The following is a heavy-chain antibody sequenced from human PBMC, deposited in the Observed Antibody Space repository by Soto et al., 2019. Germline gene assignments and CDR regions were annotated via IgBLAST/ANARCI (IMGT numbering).Heavy chain of an antibody. CDR2: ISYDGSNK. Sequence: GGSLRLSCAASGFTFSSYGMHWVRQAPGKGLEWVAVISYDGSNKYYADSVKGRFTISRDNSKNTLYLQMNSLRAEDTAVYYCAKDHEVWGSNRYNYYYYGMDVWGQGTTVTVSS. J-gene: IGHJ6*02. CDR3: AKDHEVWGSNRYNYYYYGMDV. D-gene: IGHD3-16*02. CDR1: GFTFSSYG. V-gene: IGHV3-30*18.